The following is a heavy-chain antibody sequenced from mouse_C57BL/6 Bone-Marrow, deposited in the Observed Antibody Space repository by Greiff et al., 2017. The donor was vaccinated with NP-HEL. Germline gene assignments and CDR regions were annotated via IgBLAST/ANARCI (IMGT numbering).Heavy chain of an antibody. J-gene: IGHJ3*01. D-gene: IGHD2-5*01. Sequence: EVHLVESGEGLVKPGGSLKLSCAASGFTFSSYAMSWVRQTPEKRLEWVAYISSGGDYIYYADTVKGRFTISRDNARNTLYLQMSSLKSEDTAMYYCTRDGDSNPFAYWGQGTLVTVSA. CDR1: GFTFSSYA. CDR3: TRDGDSNPFAY. V-gene: IGHV5-9-1*02. CDR2: ISSGGDYI.